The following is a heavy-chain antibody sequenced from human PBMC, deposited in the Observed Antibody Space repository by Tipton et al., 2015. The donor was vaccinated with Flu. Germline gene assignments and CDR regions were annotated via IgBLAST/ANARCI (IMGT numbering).Heavy chain of an antibody. CDR2: ISSGADST. D-gene: IGHD3-10*01. CDR3: AKARYGSGGFYYNEY. Sequence: QLVQSGGGVVQPGRSLRLSCAASGSTFNIYAMSWFRQAPGKGLVWISAISSGADSTYHADSVKGRFTISRDNFNNTLFLQMNSLRAEDTAVYYCAKARYGSGGFYYNEYGGQGDLDTVSS. J-gene: IGHJ4*02. CDR1: GSTFNIYA. V-gene: IGHV3-23*04.